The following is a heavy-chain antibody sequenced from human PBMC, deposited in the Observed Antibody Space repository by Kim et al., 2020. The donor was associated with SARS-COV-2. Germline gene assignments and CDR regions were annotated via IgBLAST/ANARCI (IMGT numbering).Heavy chain of an antibody. D-gene: IGHD2-15*01. CDR3: ARDQGGYCSGGSCYSAYYYYYGMDV. CDR1: GFTFSSYS. V-gene: IGHV3-48*02. Sequence: GGSLRLSCAASGFTFSSYSMNWVRQAPGKGLEWVSYISSSSSTIYYADSVKGRFTISRDNAKNSLYLQMNSLRDEDTAVYYCARDQGGYCSGGSCYSAYYYYYGMDVWGQGTTVTVSS. CDR2: ISSSSSTI. J-gene: IGHJ6*02.